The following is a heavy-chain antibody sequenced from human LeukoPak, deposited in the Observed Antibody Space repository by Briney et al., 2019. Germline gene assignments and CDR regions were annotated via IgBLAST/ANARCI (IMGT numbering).Heavy chain of an antibody. V-gene: IGHV4-59*01. CDR2: IYYSGNT. J-gene: IGHJ4*02. D-gene: IGHD3-22*01. CDR1: GGSFNSYY. CDR3: ARRLGGSGYLDY. Sequence: PSETLSLTCTVSGGSFNSYYWSWIRQPPGKGLELIGYIYYSGNTNYNPSLKSRVTISVDTSKNKFSLKLSSVTAADTAVYYCARRLGGSGYLDYWGQGILVTVSS.